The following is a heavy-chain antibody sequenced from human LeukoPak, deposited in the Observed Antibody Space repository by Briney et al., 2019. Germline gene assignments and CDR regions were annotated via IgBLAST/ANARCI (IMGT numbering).Heavy chain of an antibody. CDR2: IYSSVNT. CDR1: GGSISGYY. D-gene: IGHD6-19*01. J-gene: IGHJ4*02. Sequence: PSETLSLTCTVSGGSISGYYWNWLRQPAGKEMEWIGRIYSSVNTNYNPSLKSRVTMSIDTSKNQFSLTLTSVTAADTAVYYCARERGSGWYDMAFDYWGQGTLVTVSS. CDR3: ARERGSGWYDMAFDY. V-gene: IGHV4-4*07.